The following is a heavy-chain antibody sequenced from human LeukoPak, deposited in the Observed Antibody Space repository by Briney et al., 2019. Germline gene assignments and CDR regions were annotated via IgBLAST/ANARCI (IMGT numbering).Heavy chain of an antibody. CDR1: GNSISSGDYY. CDR3: ARRQRWRYYYGSGSHFDY. V-gene: IGHV4-61*02. J-gene: IGHJ4*02. D-gene: IGHD3-10*01. Sequence: SETLSLTCTVSGNSISSGDYYWSWIRQPAGKGLEWIGRIYTSGSTTYNPSLKSRVTISGDTSENQFSLKLSSVTAADTAVYYCARRQRWRYYYGSGSHFDYWGQGTLVTVSS. CDR2: IYTSGST.